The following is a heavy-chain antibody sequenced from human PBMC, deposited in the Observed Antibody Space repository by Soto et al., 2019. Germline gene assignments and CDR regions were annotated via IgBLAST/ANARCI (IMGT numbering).Heavy chain of an antibody. CDR3: ARCPTPPYSSGWPYFDY. CDR2: IIPSFGTA. CDR1: GVTFSSYA. V-gene: IGHV1-69*13. J-gene: IGHJ4*02. D-gene: IGHD6-19*01. Sequence: SVKVSCKASGVTFSSYAISWVRQAPGQGLEWMGGIIPSFGTANYAQKFQGRVTITADESTSTAYMELSSLRSEDTAVYYCARCPTPPYSSGWPYFDYWGQGTLVTVSS.